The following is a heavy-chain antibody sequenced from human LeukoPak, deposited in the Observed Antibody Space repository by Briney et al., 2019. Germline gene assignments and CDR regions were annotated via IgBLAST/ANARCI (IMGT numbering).Heavy chain of an antibody. CDR3: AKGRGWEASYYYYYMDV. CDR1: GFTFRSYG. Sequence: GGSLRLSCAASGFTFRSYGMHWVRQAPGKGLEWVAFIRYDGNNKYYADSVKGRFTIFRDNSRNTLYLQMNSLRTEDTAVYYCAKGRGWEASYYYYYMDVWGKGTTVTISS. D-gene: IGHD1-26*01. J-gene: IGHJ6*03. V-gene: IGHV3-30*02. CDR2: IRYDGNNK.